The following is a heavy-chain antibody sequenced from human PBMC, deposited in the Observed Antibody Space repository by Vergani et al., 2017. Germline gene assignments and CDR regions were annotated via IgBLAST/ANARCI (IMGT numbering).Heavy chain of an antibody. J-gene: IGHJ4*02. CDR2: IYYSGST. CDR3: ARRMYNWNDLHFDY. D-gene: IGHD1-20*01. Sequence: QLQLQESGPGLVKPSETLSLTCTVSGGSISSSSYYWGWIRQPPGKGLEWIGSIYYSGSTYYNPSLKSRVTISVDTSKNQFSLKLSSVTAADTAVYYCARRMYNWNDLHFDYWGQGTLVTVSS. CDR1: GGSISSSSYY. V-gene: IGHV4-39*01.